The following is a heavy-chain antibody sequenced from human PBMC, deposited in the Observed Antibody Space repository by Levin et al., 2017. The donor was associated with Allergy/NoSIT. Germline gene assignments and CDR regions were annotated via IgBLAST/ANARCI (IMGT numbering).Heavy chain of an antibody. J-gene: IGHJ4*02. CDR3: AKDQALTGTTYGFDY. CDR2: ISWDGGST. V-gene: IGHV3-43*01. D-gene: IGHD1-20*01. Sequence: SGGSLRLSCAASGFTFDDYTMHWVRQAPGKGLEWVSLISWDGGSTYYADSVKGRFTISRDNSKNSLYLQMNSLRTEDTALYYCAKDQALTGTTYGFDYWGQGTLVTVSS. CDR1: GFTFDDYT.